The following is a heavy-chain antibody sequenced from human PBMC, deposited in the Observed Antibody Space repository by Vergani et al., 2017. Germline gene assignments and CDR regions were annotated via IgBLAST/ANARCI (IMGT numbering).Heavy chain of an antibody. V-gene: IGHV1-46*01. CDR1: GYTFTSYY. D-gene: IGHD3-10*01. CDR2: INPSGGST. Sequence: QVQLVQSGAEVKKPGASVKVSCKASGYTFTSYYMHWVRQAPGQGLECMGIINPSGGSTSYAQKFQGRVTMTRDTSTSTVYMELSSLRSEDTAVYYCARDGVRGPRGSLGGDYWGQGTLVTVSS. CDR3: ARDGVRGPRGSLGGDY. J-gene: IGHJ4*02.